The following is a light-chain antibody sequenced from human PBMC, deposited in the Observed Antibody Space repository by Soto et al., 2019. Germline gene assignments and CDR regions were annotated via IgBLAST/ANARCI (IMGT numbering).Light chain of an antibody. Sequence: EIVVTQSPGTLSLSPGERATLSCRASQSIDSNYLSWYQQKPGQAPRLIISGASTRATGTPARFSGSGSGTDFTLTISSLQPEDFAVYYCQQDYNLPFTFGQGTKVDI. J-gene: IGKJ1*01. CDR1: QSIDSNY. CDR2: GAS. V-gene: IGKV3D-7*01. CDR3: QQDYNLPFT.